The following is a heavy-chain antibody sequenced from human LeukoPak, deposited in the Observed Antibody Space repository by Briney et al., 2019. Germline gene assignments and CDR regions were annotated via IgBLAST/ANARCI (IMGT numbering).Heavy chain of an antibody. CDR1: GFNFSNYA. J-gene: IGHJ2*01. V-gene: IGHV3-23*01. CDR3: AKETAARPYWYFDL. D-gene: IGHD6-6*01. CDR2: ISSSDGST. Sequence: GGSLRLSCAASGFNFSNYAMTWVRQAPEKGLEWVSAISSSDGSTYYADSVKGRFTISRDNSKNTLYLQMNSLRAEDTAVYYCAKETAARPYWYFDLWGRGTLVTVSS.